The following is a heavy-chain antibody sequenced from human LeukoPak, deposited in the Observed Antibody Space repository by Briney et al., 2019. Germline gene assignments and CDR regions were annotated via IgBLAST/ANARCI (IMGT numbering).Heavy chain of an antibody. CDR3: GYGSGSYFPRYYFDY. J-gene: IGHJ4*02. CDR2: VSYTGADT. V-gene: IGHV3-23*01. D-gene: IGHD3-10*01. CDR1: GFTFSSYP. Sequence: GGSLRLSCAVSGFTFSSYPMNWVRQAPGKGLEWVSAVSYTGADTFYADSVKGRFTISRDNSKHTLYLQLDRLRVEDTAVYYCGYGSGSYFPRYYFDYWGQGALVIVSS.